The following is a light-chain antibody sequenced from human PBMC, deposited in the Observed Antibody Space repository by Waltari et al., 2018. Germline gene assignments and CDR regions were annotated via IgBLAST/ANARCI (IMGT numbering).Light chain of an antibody. V-gene: IGKV3-20*01. J-gene: IGKJ1*01. CDR1: QSVGRS. CDR2: GAS. Sequence: EIVLTQSPGTLSLSPGERATLPCRASQSVGRSLAWYQQKPAQAPRLLIYGASIRATGIPDRFSGGGSGTDFSLTISRLEPEDFAAYHCQHYVRLPVTFGQGTKVEIK. CDR3: QHYVRLPVT.